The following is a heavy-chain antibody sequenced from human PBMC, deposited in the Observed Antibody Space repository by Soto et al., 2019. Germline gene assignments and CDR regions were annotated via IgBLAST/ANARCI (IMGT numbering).Heavy chain of an antibody. CDR2: IYYSGST. D-gene: IGHD7-27*01. V-gene: IGHV4-59*11. Sequence: QVQLQESGPGLVKPSETLSLTCTVSGGSINNHYWSWIRQPPGQGLEWIGYIYYSGSTNYNPSLKSRVTMSVDTSKNQFSLKLSSLTAADTATYYCARANWFFDYWGQGTLVTVSS. J-gene: IGHJ4*02. CDR1: GGSINNHY. CDR3: ARANWFFDY.